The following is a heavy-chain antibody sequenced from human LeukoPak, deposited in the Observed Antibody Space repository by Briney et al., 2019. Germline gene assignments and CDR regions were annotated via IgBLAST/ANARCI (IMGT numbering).Heavy chain of an antibody. V-gene: IGHV4-34*01. J-gene: IGHJ6*03. CDR1: GGSFSGYY. CDR3: ARVGYCSSTSCYHYYMDV. Sequence: PSETLSLTCAVYGGSFSGYYWSWIRQPPGKGLEWIGEINHSGSTNYNPSLKSRVTISVDTSKNQFSLKLSSVTAADTAVYYCARVGYCSSTSCYHYYMDVWGKGTTVTVSS. CDR2: INHSGST. D-gene: IGHD2-2*01.